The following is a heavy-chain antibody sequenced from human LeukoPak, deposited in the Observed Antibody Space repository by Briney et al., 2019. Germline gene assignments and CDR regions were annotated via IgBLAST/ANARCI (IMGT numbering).Heavy chain of an antibody. Sequence: PGGSLRLSCAASGFTFSSYDMNWVRQAPGKGPEWVSYISTDSSTMYYADSVKGRFTISRDNAQNSLYLQMSSLRAEDTAVYYCARGPPLFDPWGQGTLVTVSS. CDR2: ISTDSSTM. J-gene: IGHJ5*02. V-gene: IGHV3-48*01. CDR1: GFTFSSYD. CDR3: ARGPPLFDP.